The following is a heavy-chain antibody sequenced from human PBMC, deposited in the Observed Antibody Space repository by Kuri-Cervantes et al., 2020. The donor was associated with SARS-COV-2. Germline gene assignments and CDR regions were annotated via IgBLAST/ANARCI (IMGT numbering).Heavy chain of an antibody. J-gene: IGHJ4*02. V-gene: IGHV4-30-4*08. CDR3: ARGLVRFLEWPPDY. CDR2: IYYSGST. Sequence: SCTVSGGSISSGDYYWSWIRQPPGKGLEWIGYIYYSGSTYYNPSLKSRVTISVDTSKNQFSLKLSSVTAADTAVYYCARGLVRFLEWPPDYWGQGTLVTVSS. CDR1: GGSISSGDYY. D-gene: IGHD3-3*01.